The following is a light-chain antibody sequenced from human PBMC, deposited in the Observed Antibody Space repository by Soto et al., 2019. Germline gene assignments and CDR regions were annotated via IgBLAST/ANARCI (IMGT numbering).Light chain of an antibody. CDR3: QHYNNWPVT. Sequence: EIVMTQSPATLSVSPGERATLSCRASQSVSSNLAWYQQKPGQAPRLLIYAASTRATGIPARFSGSGSGTEFTLTISSLQSEDFAVYYCQHYNNWPVTFGQGTKVEIK. J-gene: IGKJ1*01. CDR1: QSVSSN. V-gene: IGKV3-15*01. CDR2: AAS.